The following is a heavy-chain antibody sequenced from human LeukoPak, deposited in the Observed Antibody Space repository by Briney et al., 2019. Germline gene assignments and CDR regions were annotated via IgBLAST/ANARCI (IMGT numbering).Heavy chain of an antibody. D-gene: IGHD3-10*01. CDR2: IHTSGTT. J-gene: IGHJ6*02. Sequence: SETLSLTCTVSGGSISGYYWSWIRQPAGKALEWIGRIHTSGTTNYNTALKSRVAMSVDTSKSQFSLKLNSVTAADTAVYYCARGSGGGSGRNYKDHYYGMDVWGQGTTVTVSS. CDR3: ARGSGGGSGRNYKDHYYGMDV. V-gene: IGHV4-4*07. CDR1: GGSISGYY.